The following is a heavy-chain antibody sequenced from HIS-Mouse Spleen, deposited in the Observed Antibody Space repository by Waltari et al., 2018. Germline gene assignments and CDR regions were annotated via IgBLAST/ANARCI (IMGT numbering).Heavy chain of an antibody. CDR2: INHSGRT. CDR3: ARAPPLPGY. CDR1: GGSFSGYY. J-gene: IGHJ4*02. V-gene: IGHV4-34*01. Sequence: QVQLQQWGAGLLKPSETLSLTCAVYGGSFSGYYWSWIRQPPGKGLEWIGEINHSGRTNYNPSLKSRVTISVDTSKNQFSLKLGSVTAADTAVYYCARAPPLPGYWGQGTLVTVSS.